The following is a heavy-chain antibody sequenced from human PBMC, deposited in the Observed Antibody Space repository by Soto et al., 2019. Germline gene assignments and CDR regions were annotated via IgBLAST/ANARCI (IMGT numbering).Heavy chain of an antibody. CDR1: GFTINTYT. J-gene: IGHJ4*02. CDR3: ARDRQPDGIWTFDY. D-gene: IGHD2-15*01. CDR2: IFSGMGNT. Sequence: PGGSLRLSCSASGFTINTYTMGWVRLAPGKGLEWVSTIFSGMGNTKYADSVTGRFSISRDNSKNIMYLQMNSLGVDDTAVYYCARDRQPDGIWTFDYWGQGTLVTV. V-gene: IGHV3-23*01.